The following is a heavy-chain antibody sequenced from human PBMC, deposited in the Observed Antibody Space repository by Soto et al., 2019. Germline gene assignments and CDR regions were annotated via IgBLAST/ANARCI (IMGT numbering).Heavy chain of an antibody. CDR2: IIPIFGTA. J-gene: IGHJ5*02. Sequence: SVKVSCKASGGTFSSYATSWVRQAPGQGLEWMGGIIPIFGTANYAQKFQGRVTITADESTSTAYMELSSLRSEGTAVYYCAREANYGDSGLDPWGQGTLVTVSS. CDR3: AREANYGDSGLDP. D-gene: IGHD4-17*01. CDR1: GGTFSSYA. V-gene: IGHV1-69*13.